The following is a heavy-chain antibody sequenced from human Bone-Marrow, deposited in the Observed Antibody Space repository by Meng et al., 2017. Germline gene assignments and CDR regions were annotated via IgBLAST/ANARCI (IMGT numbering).Heavy chain of an antibody. CDR1: GFTFSDYY. D-gene: IGHD3-10*01. V-gene: IGHV3-11*04. Sequence: GESLKISCAASGFTFSDYYMSWIRQAPGKGLEWVSYISSSGSTIYYADSVKGRFTISRDNAKNSLYLQMNSLRAEDTAVYYCATRHYGSGHRVDYWGQGTLVTVSS. J-gene: IGHJ4*02. CDR2: ISSSGSTI. CDR3: ATRHYGSGHRVDY.